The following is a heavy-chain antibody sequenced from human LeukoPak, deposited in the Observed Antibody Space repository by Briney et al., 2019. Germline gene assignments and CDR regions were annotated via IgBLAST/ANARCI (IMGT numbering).Heavy chain of an antibody. CDR1: GYSFTSYW. V-gene: IGHV5-51*01. CDR3: ARHWEGYCSSTSCYTSYYYMDV. J-gene: IGHJ6*03. Sequence: PGESLKISCQGSGYSFTSYWIGWVRQLPGKGLEWMGIIYPGDSDARYSPSFQGQVTISADKSISTAYLQWSSLTASDTAMYYCARHWEGYCSSTSCYTSYYYMDVWGKGTTVTVSS. CDR2: IYPGDSDA. D-gene: IGHD2-2*02.